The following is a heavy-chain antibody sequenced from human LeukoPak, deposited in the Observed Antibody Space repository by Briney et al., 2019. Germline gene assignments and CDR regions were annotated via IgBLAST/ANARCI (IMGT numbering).Heavy chain of an antibody. D-gene: IGHD1-7*01. CDR3: ASPPITGTTHYYYGIDV. J-gene: IGHJ6*02. CDR1: GGPISSSSYY. V-gene: IGHV4-39*01. Sequence: SETLSLTCTVSGGPISSSSYYWGWIRQPPGKGLEWIASIYFDGSTYYDPSLKSRVTISVGTSKSQFSLKLSSVTAADTAVYYCASPPITGTTHYYYGIDVWGQGTTVTVSS. CDR2: IYFDGST.